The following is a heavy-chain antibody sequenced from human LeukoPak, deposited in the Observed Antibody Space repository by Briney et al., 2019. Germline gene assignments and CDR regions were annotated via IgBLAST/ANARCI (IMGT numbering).Heavy chain of an antibody. V-gene: IGHV1-69*05. J-gene: IGHJ1*01. CDR2: IIPIFGTA. Sequence: GASVKISCKASGGTFSSYAISWVRQAPGQGLEWMGGIIPIFGTANYAQKFQGRVTITTDESTSTAYMELSSLRSEDTAVYYCARDPYYYDSSGYYFPPYSLQHWGQGTPVTVSS. CDR3: ARDPYYYDSSGYYFPPYSLQH. CDR1: GGTFSSYA. D-gene: IGHD3-22*01.